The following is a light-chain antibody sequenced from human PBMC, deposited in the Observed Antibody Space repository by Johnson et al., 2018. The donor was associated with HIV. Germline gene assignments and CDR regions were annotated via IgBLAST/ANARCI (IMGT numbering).Light chain of an antibody. J-gene: IGLJ1*01. V-gene: IGLV1-51*01. CDR1: SSNIGKNY. Sequence: QSVLTQPPSVSAAPGQKVTISCSGSSSNIGKNYVSWYQQLPGTAPKLLIYDNNKRPSGIPDRFSGSKSGTSATLGITGLQTGDEADYHCATWDSSLSVYVFGTGTKVTVL. CDR3: ATWDSSLSVYV. CDR2: DNN.